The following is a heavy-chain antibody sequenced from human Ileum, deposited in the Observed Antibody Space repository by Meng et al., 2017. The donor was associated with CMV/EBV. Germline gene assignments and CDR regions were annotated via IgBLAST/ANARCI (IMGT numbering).Heavy chain of an antibody. V-gene: IGHV4-34*01. Sequence: QLREWGAGLLKPSEPLSLICAVQGSAFSDYYWTWIRQFPGKGLEWIGEINHRGNTNYNPSLKSRVTISIDTSRNQFSLKLTSVTATDKAVYYCARASPQRRFLSYWGQGTLVTVSS. J-gene: IGHJ1*01. CDR2: INHRGNT. CDR3: ARASPQRRFLSY. D-gene: IGHD3-3*01. CDR1: GSAFSDYY.